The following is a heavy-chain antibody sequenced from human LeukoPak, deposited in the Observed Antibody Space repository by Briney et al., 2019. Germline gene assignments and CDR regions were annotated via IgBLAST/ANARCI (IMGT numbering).Heavy chain of an antibody. V-gene: IGHV3-64*01. CDR2: ISSNGGST. CDR3: ARDLSGGGLDY. CDR1: GFTFSVSV. Sequence: GGSLRLSCAASGFTFSVSVMHWVRQAPGKGLVYVSVISSNGGSTSYANSVRGRFTISRDNSKNTLYLQMGSLRAEDMAVYYCARDLSGGGLDYWGQGTLVTVSS. D-gene: IGHD3-10*01. J-gene: IGHJ4*02.